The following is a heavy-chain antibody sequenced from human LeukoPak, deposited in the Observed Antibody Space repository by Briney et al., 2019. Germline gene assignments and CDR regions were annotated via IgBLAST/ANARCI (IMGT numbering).Heavy chain of an antibody. V-gene: IGHV1-46*01. Sequence: ASVKVSCKASGYTFTSYYMHWVRQAPGQGLEWMGIINPSGGSTSYAQKFQGGVTMTRDMSTSTVYMELSSLRSEDTAVYYCAREAVRYYDSSGYYRNFDYWGQGTLVTVSS. D-gene: IGHD3-22*01. J-gene: IGHJ4*02. CDR3: AREAVRYYDSSGYYRNFDY. CDR2: INPSGGST. CDR1: GYTFTSYY.